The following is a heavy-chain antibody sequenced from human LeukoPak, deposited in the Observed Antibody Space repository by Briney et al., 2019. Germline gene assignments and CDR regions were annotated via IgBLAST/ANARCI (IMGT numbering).Heavy chain of an antibody. CDR2: IRSDGSST. Sequence: GGSLRLSCAASGLTLSGSWMHWVRQVPGKGLLWVSLIRSDGSSTYADSVKGRFTNSRDTAKNTLYLQMNSLRAEDTAVYYCARDGASGNLDYWGQGTLVTVSS. D-gene: IGHD4-23*01. J-gene: IGHJ4*02. CDR3: ARDGASGNLDY. CDR1: GLTLSGSW. V-gene: IGHV3-74*01.